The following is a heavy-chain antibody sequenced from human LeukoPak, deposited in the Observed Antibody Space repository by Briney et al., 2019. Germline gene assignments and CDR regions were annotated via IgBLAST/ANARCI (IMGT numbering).Heavy chain of an antibody. V-gene: IGHV3-21*01. CDR3: AREAAAGFNWFDP. CDR2: ISSSSSYI. D-gene: IGHD6-13*01. Sequence: GGSLRLSCAASGFTLMTYSMHWVRQAPGKGLEWVSSISSSSSYIYYADSVKGRFTISRDNAKNSLYLQMNSLRAEDTAVYYCAREAAAGFNWFDPWGQGTLVTVSS. CDR1: GFTLMTYS. J-gene: IGHJ5*02.